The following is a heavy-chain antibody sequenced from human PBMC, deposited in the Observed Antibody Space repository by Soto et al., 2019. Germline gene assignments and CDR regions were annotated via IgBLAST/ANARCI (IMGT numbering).Heavy chain of an antibody. CDR3: ATSNPRRGYSYGSIDY. V-gene: IGHV3-53*01. CDR1: GFTVSSNY. J-gene: IGHJ4*02. CDR2: IYSGGST. Sequence: LRLSCAASGFTVSSNYMSGVRQAPVKGLEWVSVIYSGGSTYYADSVKGRFTISRDNSKNTLYLQMNSLRAEDTAVYYCATSNPRRGYSYGSIDYWGQGTLVTVSS. D-gene: IGHD5-18*01.